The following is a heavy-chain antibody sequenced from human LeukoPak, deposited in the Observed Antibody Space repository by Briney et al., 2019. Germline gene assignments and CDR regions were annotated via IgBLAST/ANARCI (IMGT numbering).Heavy chain of an antibody. Sequence: SETPSLTCTVSGGSVSSGSYYWSWIRQPPGKGLEWIGYIYYSGSTNYNPSLKSRVTISVDTSKNQFSLKLSSVTAADTAVYYCARGFYYYDSSGYEDYWGQGTLVTVSS. V-gene: IGHV4-61*01. J-gene: IGHJ4*02. D-gene: IGHD3-22*01. CDR2: IYYSGST. CDR1: GGSVSSGSYY. CDR3: ARGFYYYDSSGYEDY.